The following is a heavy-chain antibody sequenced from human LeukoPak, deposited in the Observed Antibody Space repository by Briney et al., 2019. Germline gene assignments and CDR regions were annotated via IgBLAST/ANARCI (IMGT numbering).Heavy chain of an antibody. J-gene: IGHJ4*02. CDR1: GGTFSSYA. V-gene: IGHV1-69*13. CDR2: IIPIFGTA. D-gene: IGHD3-22*01. CDR3: ARADYDSSGPWSY. Sequence: SVKVSCKASGGTFSSYAISWVRQAPGQGLEWMGGIIPIFGTANYAQKFQGRVTITADESTSTAYMELSGLRSADTAMYYCARADYDSSGPWSYWGQGPWSPSPQ.